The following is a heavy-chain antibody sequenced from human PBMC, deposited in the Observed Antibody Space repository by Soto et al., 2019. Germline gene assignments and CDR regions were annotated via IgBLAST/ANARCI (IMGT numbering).Heavy chain of an antibody. CDR3: ARDGGGYYEFDY. CDR1: GYTFTGYY. V-gene: IGHV1-2*04. J-gene: IGHJ4*02. Sequence: QVQLVQSGAEVKKPGASVKVSCKASGYTFTGYYMHWVRQAPGQGLEWMGWINPNSGGTNYAQKLQGWVTMTRDTSISTAYMELSRLRSDDTAVYYCARDGGGYYEFDYWGQGTLVTVSS. CDR2: INPNSGGT. D-gene: IGHD1-26*01.